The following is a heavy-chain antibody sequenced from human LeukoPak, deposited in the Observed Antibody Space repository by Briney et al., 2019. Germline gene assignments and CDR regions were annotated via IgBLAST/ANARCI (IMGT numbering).Heavy chain of an antibody. Sequence: SETLSLTCAVSDYSISSGYYWGWIRQPPGKGVERIGSIYHSGTTYYNPSLKSRVTISVDKSKNQFSLKLSSVTAADTAVYYCARHPWGYLSGSGNYYSFEYWGQGTLVIVSS. CDR1: DYSISSGYY. CDR3: ARHPWGYLSGSGNYYSFEY. V-gene: IGHV4-38-2*01. J-gene: IGHJ4*02. D-gene: IGHD3-10*01. CDR2: IYHSGTT.